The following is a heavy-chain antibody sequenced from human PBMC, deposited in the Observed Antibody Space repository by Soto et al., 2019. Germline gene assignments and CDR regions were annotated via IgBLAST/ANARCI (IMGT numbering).Heavy chain of an antibody. CDR1: GGTFSSYA. CDR3: ARDRGPSIGYYPYWFDP. V-gene: IGHV1-69*12. CDR2: IIPIFDTA. D-gene: IGHD3-22*01. Sequence: QVQLVQSGAEVKKPGSSVKVSCKASGGTFSSYAITWVRQAPGQGLEWMGEIIPIFDTANYAQKFQGRVTITADESTSTAYMELSSLRSEDTAVYYCARDRGPSIGYYPYWFDPWGQGTLVTVSS. J-gene: IGHJ5*02.